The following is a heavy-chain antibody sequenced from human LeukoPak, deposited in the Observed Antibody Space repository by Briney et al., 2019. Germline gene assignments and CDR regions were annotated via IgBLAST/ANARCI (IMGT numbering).Heavy chain of an antibody. D-gene: IGHD2-2*01. CDR2: ITYSGST. CDR1: GGSITSNSYY. J-gene: IGHJ4*02. CDR3: ARERREQLLPPYTRSVTYFDY. Sequence: PSETLSLTCTVSGGSITSNSYYWGWIRQPPGKGLEWIGSITYSGSTYYNPSLKRRVTISIDTSKNQFSLKLSSVTAADTAVYYCARERREQLLPPYTRSVTYFDYWGQGTLVTVSS. V-gene: IGHV4-39*07.